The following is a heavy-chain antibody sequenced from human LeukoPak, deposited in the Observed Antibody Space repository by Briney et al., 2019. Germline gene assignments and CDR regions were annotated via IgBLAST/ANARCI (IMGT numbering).Heavy chain of an antibody. CDR1: GYTFTSYG. Sequence: ASVTVSCKASGYTFTSYGISWVRQAPGQGLEWMGWISAYNGNTNYAQKLQGRVTMTTDTSTSTAYMELRSLRSDDTAVYYCASHSSSWLRGYYYYYMDVWGKGTTVTVSS. D-gene: IGHD6-13*01. CDR2: ISAYNGNT. V-gene: IGHV1-18*01. J-gene: IGHJ6*03. CDR3: ASHSSSWLRGYYYYYMDV.